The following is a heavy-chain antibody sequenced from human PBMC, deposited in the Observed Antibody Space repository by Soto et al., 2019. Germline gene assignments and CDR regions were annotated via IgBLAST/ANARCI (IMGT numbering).Heavy chain of an antibody. Sequence: SETLSLTCTVSGGSISSYYWSWIRQPPGKGLEWIGYIYYSGSTNYNPSLKSRVTISVDTSKNQFSLKLSSVTAADTAVYYCARLLFDCSGGSCYSDAFDIWGQGTMVTVSS. V-gene: IGHV4-59*08. J-gene: IGHJ3*02. CDR2: IYYSGST. CDR1: GGSISSYY. D-gene: IGHD2-15*01. CDR3: ARLLFDCSGGSCYSDAFDI.